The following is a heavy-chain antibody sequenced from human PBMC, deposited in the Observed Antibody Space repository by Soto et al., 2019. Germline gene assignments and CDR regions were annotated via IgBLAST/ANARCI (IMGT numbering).Heavy chain of an antibody. V-gene: IGHV1-18*01. CDR2: ISAYNGNT. D-gene: IGHD2-2*01. Sequence: GASVKVSCKASGYTFTSYGISWVRQAPGQGLEWMGWISAYNGNTNYAQKLQGRVTMTTDTSTSTAYMELRSLRSDDTAVYYCAREGHQLPAERAHYYYGMDVRGQGTTVTVSS. J-gene: IGHJ6*02. CDR1: GYTFTSYG. CDR3: AREGHQLPAERAHYYYGMDV.